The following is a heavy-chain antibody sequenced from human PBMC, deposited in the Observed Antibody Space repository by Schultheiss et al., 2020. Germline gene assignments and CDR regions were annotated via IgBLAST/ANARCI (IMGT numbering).Heavy chain of an antibody. Sequence: SETLSLTCSVSGGAVSSGGYYWTWVRQRPGKGLEWIGEINHSGSTNYNPSLKSRVTISVDTSKNQFSLKLSSVTAADTAVYYCARDIWVGSVATSDYWGQGTLVTVSS. CDR3: ARDIWVGSVATSDY. V-gene: IGHV4-61*08. J-gene: IGHJ4*02. CDR1: GGAVSSGGYY. CDR2: INHSGST. D-gene: IGHD5-12*01.